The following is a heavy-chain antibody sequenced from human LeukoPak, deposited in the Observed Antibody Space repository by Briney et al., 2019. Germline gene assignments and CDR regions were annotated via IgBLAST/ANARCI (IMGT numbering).Heavy chain of an antibody. CDR1: GGSISSGGYS. D-gene: IGHD3-10*01. Sequence: PSQTLSLTCAVSGGSISSGGYSWSWIRQPPGKGLECIGYIYHSGSTYYNPSLKSRVTISVDRSKNQFSLKLSSVTAADTAVYYCARGNELLWFGELLYQNWFDPWGQGTLVTVSS. CDR2: IYHSGST. CDR3: ARGNELLWFGELLYQNWFDP. V-gene: IGHV4-30-2*01. J-gene: IGHJ5*02.